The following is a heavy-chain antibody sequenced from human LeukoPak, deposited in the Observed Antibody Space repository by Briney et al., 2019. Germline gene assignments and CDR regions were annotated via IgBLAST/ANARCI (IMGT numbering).Heavy chain of an antibody. Sequence: GASVKVSCKVSGYTLTEFSMHWVRQAPGQGLEWMGWINPNSGGTNYAQKFQGRVTMTRDTSISTAYMELSRLRSDDTAVYYCARDQGVVVPSDWFDPWGQGTLVTVSS. D-gene: IGHD2-2*01. CDR2: INPNSGGT. CDR3: ARDQGVVVPSDWFDP. J-gene: IGHJ5*02. CDR1: GYTLTEFS. V-gene: IGHV1-2*02.